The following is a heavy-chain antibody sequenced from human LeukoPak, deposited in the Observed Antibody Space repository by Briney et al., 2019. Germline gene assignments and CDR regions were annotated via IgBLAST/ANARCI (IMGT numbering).Heavy chain of an antibody. CDR3: VKGMEDYDILTGVLDV. CDR2: ISTNGGST. V-gene: IGHV3-64D*06. J-gene: IGHJ6*02. D-gene: IGHD3-9*01. Sequence: GGSLRLSCSASGFTFSTYAMHWVRQAPGKGLEYVSVISTNGGSTYYADSVRGRFTISRDNSKNTLYLQMSSLRPEDTAVYYCVKGMEDYDILTGVLDVWGQGTTVTVSS. CDR1: GFTFSTYA.